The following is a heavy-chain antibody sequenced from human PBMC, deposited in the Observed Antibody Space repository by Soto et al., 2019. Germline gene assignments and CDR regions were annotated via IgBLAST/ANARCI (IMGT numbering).Heavy chain of an antibody. J-gene: IGHJ4*02. CDR3: AREGGGYCSGGSCQVDY. V-gene: IGHV4-39*02. CDR1: GGSISSSSYY. D-gene: IGHD2-15*01. CDR2: IYYRGNT. Sequence: QLQLQESGPGLVKPSETLSLTCTVSGGSISSSSYYWGWIRQPPGKGLEWIGSIYYRGNTYYNPSTNSRVTISVDTSKNQFSLKLSSVTAADTAVYYCAREGGGYCSGGSCQVDYWGQGTLVTVSS.